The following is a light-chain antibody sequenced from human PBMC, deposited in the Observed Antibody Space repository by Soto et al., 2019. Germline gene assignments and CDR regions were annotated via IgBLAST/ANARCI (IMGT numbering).Light chain of an antibody. CDR1: QSVNNN. CDR3: QQYNNWSWT. CDR2: GAS. J-gene: IGKJ1*01. V-gene: IGKV3-15*01. Sequence: EIVMTQSPATLSVSPGERATLSCRASQSVNNNLAWYQQKPGQAPRLLLYGASTRATGIPARFSGSGSGTEFTLTISSLQSEDFAVYYCQQYNNWSWTFGQGTKVEIK.